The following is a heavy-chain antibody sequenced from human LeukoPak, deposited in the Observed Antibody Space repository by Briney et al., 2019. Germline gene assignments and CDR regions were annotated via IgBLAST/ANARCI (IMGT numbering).Heavy chain of an antibody. CDR1: DKSFSGYY. V-gene: IGHV4-59*01. Sequence: SETLSLTCAVYDKSFSGYYWSWIRQPPGKGLEWIGYIYYSGSTNYNPSLKSRVTISVDTSKNQFSLKLSSVTAADTAVYYCARDRSAGWFDPWGQGTLVTVSS. CDR2: IYYSGST. CDR3: ARDRSAGWFDP. J-gene: IGHJ5*02.